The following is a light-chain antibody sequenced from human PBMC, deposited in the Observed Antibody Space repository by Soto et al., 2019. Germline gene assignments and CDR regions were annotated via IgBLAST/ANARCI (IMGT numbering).Light chain of an antibody. J-gene: IGKJ5*01. Sequence: EIVVTQSPATLSFSPGERATLSCRASQSVSSYLAWYQQKPGQAPRLLIYGASSRATGIPDRFSGSGSGTDFTLTISRLEPEDFAVYYCQQYGSSPITFGQGTRLEIK. CDR2: GAS. V-gene: IGKV3-20*01. CDR1: QSVSSY. CDR3: QQYGSSPIT.